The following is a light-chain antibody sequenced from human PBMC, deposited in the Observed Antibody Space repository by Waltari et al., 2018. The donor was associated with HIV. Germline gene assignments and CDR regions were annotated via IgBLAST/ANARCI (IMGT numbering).Light chain of an antibody. V-gene: IGKV1-33*01. CDR1: QDISNY. Sequence: DIEMTQSPSSLSASVGDRVTITCRASQDISNYLNWYQQKSGKAPKLLIYDASNMQTGIPARFSGRRSGTDFTFTISSLQPEDIATYYCQHCDNRPPWTFGQGTKVEIK. J-gene: IGKJ1*01. CDR2: DAS. CDR3: QHCDNRPPWT.